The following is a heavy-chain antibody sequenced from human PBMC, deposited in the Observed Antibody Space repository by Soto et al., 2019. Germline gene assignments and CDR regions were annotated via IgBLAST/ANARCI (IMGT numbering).Heavy chain of an antibody. CDR1: GVSITSFY. CDR2: IFFTGKT. V-gene: IGHV4-59*01. Sequence: QVQLQESGPGLMKPSETLSLTCSVSGVSITSFYWSWIRQSPGKGLEWIGYIFFTGKTNYNPSLKSRVTVSVDTSKNHLSLNLSSVTAADSAIYYCAKVKDGGASFDIWGQGTEVTVSS. CDR3: AKVKDGGASFDI. J-gene: IGHJ3*02.